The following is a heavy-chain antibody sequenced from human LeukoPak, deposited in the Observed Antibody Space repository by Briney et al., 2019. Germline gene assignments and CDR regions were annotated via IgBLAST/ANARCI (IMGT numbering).Heavy chain of an antibody. CDR2: ISGSGGST. V-gene: IGHV3-23*01. Sequence: GGSLRLSCAASGFTFSSYAMSWVRQAPGKGLEWVSAISGSGGSTYYADSVKGRFTISRDNSKNTLYLQMNSLRAEDTAVYYCAKDLGDSTQRYYYYGMDVWGQGTTVTVSS. D-gene: IGHD2-21*02. J-gene: IGHJ6*02. CDR3: AKDLGDSTQRYYYYGMDV. CDR1: GFTFSSYA.